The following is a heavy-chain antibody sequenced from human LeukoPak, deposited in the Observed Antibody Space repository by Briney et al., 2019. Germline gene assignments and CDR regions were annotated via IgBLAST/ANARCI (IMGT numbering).Heavy chain of an antibody. CDR1: GFTFSRIA. CDR3: ARGVASRAAFDV. J-gene: IGHJ3*01. CDR2: IRSNGDTA. Sequence: GGSLRLSCAASGFTFSRIAMTWVRQAPGKGLEWVSTIRSNGDTAYNADSVRGRFAISRDNAKNSLLLQMDSLRVEDTAVYYCARGVASRAAFDVWGQGTTVTVSS. V-gene: IGHV3-23*01.